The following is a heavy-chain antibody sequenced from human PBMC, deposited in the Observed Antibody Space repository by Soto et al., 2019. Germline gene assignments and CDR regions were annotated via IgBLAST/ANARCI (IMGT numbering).Heavy chain of an antibody. D-gene: IGHD1-20*01. CDR3: ARVYNLNEENAFYI. V-gene: IGHV1-69*01. J-gene: IGHJ3*02. CDR1: GGTFSSYA. CDR2: IIPIFGTA. Sequence: QVQLVQSGAEVKKPGSSVKVSCKASGGTFSSYAISWVRQAPGQGLEWMGGIIPIFGTANYAQKFQGRVTITADESTSTAYMELSRLRSEDTAVYYCARVYNLNEENAFYIRGQGTMVTVSS.